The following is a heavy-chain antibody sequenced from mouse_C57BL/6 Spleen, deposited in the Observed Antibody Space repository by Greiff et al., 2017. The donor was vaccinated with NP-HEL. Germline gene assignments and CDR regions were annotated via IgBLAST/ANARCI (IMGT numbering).Heavy chain of an antibody. V-gene: IGHV1-7*01. J-gene: IGHJ2*01. Sequence: VQLQQSGAELAKPGASVKLSCKASGYTFTSYWMHWVKQRPGQGLEWIGYINPSSGYTKYNQKFKDKATLTADKSSSTAYMQLSSLTYEDSAVYYCVSGGDSRLTGIYYFDYWGQGTTLTVSS. CDR1: GYTFTSYW. D-gene: IGHD4-1*01. CDR2: INPSSGYT. CDR3: VSGGDSRLTGIYYFDY.